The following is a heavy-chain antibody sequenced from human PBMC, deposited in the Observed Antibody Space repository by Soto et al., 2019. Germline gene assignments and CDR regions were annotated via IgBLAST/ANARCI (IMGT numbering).Heavy chain of an antibody. J-gene: IGHJ6*02. CDR3: AMVDNYVTPTPQDV. CDR2: ISPYSGNT. CDR1: GYIFVNYG. V-gene: IGHV1-18*01. D-gene: IGHD3-16*01. Sequence: HVQLVQAGDEVRKPGSSVKVSCKASGYIFVNYGIAWVRQAPGQGLECMGWISPYSGNTNYASKVQGRLTMTTDTSTSTAYLELGSLSSDDRAVYYCAMVDNYVTPTPQDVWGQGTTVTVSS.